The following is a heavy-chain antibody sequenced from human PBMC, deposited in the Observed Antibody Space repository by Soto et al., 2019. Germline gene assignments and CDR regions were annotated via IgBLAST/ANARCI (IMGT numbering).Heavy chain of an antibody. V-gene: IGHV1-69*01. D-gene: IGHD3-22*01. Sequence: QVQLVQSGAEVRKPGSSVRVSCKASGGSFNRHTISWVRQAPGQGLEWMGGIIPIFGTANHAQKFQGRVTIIADESTSTVYMELSSLRSDDTAVYYCVYYDSSGYYYVVPYWGQGTLVTVSS. CDR3: VYYDSSGYYYVVPY. J-gene: IGHJ4*02. CDR2: IIPIFGTA. CDR1: GGSFNRHT.